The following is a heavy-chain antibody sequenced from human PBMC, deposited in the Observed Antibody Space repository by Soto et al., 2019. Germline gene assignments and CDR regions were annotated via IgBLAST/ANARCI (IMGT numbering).Heavy chain of an antibody. Sequence: QVQLVQSGAEVKRPGSSVKVSCKASGGTFSSYPISWVRQAPGQGLEWMGGTNGNLGTGNYAQKFRGRLTITADQSTTTTYMELSSLTSEDTAVYYCARRDSHGFFRYFDKWGQGTLVTVSS. J-gene: IGHJ4*02. CDR3: ARRDSHGFFRYFDK. D-gene: IGHD3-10*01. CDR2: TNGNLGTG. CDR1: GGTFSSYP. V-gene: IGHV1-69*01.